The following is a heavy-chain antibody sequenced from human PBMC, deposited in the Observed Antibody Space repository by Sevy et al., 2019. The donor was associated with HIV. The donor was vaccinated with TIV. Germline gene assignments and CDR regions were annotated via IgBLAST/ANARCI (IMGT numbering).Heavy chain of an antibody. D-gene: IGHD3-10*01. Sequence: GGSLRLSCAASGFTFSSYAMHWVRQAPGKGLEWVAVISYDGSNKYYADSVKGRFTISRDNSKNTLYLQMNSLRAEDTAVYYCARDKHYYGSGGDISGQGTLVTVSS. CDR2: ISYDGSNK. J-gene: IGHJ3*02. CDR1: GFTFSSYA. CDR3: ARDKHYYGSGGDI. V-gene: IGHV3-30-3*01.